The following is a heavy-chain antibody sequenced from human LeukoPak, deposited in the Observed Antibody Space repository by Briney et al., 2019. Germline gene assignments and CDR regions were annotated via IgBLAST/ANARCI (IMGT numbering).Heavy chain of an antibody. CDR1: GSIFSTYA. J-gene: IGHJ4*02. CDR3: AKAPQGYYDSGAYYY. V-gene: IGHV3-23*01. CDR2: ISGSGGST. Sequence: GGSLRLSCAASGSIFSTYAMSWGRQAPGKGLEWVSAISGSGGSTYYADSVKGRFTISRDNSKNTLYLQMNSLRAADTAVYYCAKAPQGYYDSGAYYYWGQGTLVTVSS. D-gene: IGHD3-22*01.